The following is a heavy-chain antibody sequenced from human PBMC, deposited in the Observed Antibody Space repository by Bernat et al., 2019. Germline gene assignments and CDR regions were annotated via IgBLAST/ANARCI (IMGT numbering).Heavy chain of an antibody. CDR1: GGSISSYY. Sequence: QVQLQESGPGLVKPSETLSLTCTVSGGSISSYYWSWIRQPPGKGLEWIGYIYYSGSTNYNPSLNSRVTISVDTSKNQFSLKLSSVTAADTAVYYCARDLGPSYSSGWYCWCDPWGQGTLVTVSS. D-gene: IGHD6-19*01. CDR2: IYYSGST. V-gene: IGHV4-59*01. J-gene: IGHJ5*02. CDR3: ARDLGPSYSSGWYCWCDP.